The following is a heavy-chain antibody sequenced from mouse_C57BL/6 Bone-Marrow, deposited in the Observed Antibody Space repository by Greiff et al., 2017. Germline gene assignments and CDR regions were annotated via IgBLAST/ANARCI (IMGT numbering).Heavy chain of an antibody. CDR2: IYPSDSYT. D-gene: IGHD1-1*02. Sequence: QVQLQQPGAELVKPGSSVKLSCKASGYTFTSYSMDWVKQRPGQGLEWIGNIYPSDSYTNYNQKFKGKATLTVDKSSSTAYMQLNSLTSEDSAVYYCARSEGYYDYDYGGQGNTPPVSA. CDR3: ARSEGYYDYDY. J-gene: IGHJ2*01. CDR1: GYTFTSYS. V-gene: IGHV1-61*01.